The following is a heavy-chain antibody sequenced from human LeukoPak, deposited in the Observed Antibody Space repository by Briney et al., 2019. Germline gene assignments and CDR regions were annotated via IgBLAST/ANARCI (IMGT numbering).Heavy chain of an antibody. V-gene: IGHV1-2*02. CDR3: ARATYYYDSMPDY. Sequence: ASVKVSCKASGYTFTGYYMHWVRQAPGQGLEWMGWINPNSGGANYAQKLQGRVTMTTDTSTSTAYMELRGLRSDDTAVYYCARATYYYDSMPDYWGQGTLVTVSS. J-gene: IGHJ4*02. CDR1: GYTFTGYY. D-gene: IGHD3-22*01. CDR2: INPNSGGA.